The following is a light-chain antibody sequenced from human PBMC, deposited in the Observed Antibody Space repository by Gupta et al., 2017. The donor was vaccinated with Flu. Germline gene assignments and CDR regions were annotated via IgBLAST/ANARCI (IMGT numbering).Light chain of an antibody. CDR1: QSVSTD. CDR3: QQRSNWPRT. CDR2: DAA. J-gene: IGKJ1*01. V-gene: IGKV3-11*01. Sequence: PATLFLATGERATLSCRAGQSVSTDLAWYQQKPGQAPRLLIYDAANRATCIAARVSGSGSGTDFTLTISSLEPEDFAVYYCQQRSNWPRTFGQGTKVEI.